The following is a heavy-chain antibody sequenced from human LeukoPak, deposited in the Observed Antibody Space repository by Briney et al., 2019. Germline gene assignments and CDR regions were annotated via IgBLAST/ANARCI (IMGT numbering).Heavy chain of an antibody. D-gene: IGHD4-17*01. V-gene: IGHV3-30-3*01. Sequence: PGSSLRLSCAASGFTFSSYAMHWVRQAPGKGLDLEWVTVLSYDANEYYADSVKGRFTISRDNAKNSLYLQMNSLRAEDTAVYYCARALATDYGDYPSGYWGQGTLVTVSS. CDR3: ARALATDYGDYPSGY. CDR2: LSYDANE. J-gene: IGHJ4*02. CDR1: GFTFSSYA.